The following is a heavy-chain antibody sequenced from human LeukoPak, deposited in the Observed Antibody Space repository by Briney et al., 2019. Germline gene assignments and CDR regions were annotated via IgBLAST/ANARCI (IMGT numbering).Heavy chain of an antibody. CDR1: GFTFTNAW. CDR2: IKSKTDGGTT. Sequence: GGSLRLSCAASGFTFTNAWMSWVRQAPGKGLEWVGRIKSKTDGGTTDYAAPVKGRFTISRDDSKNTLYLQMNSLKTEDTAVYYCTTDLIVGATHDYWGQGTLVTVSS. D-gene: IGHD1-26*01. V-gene: IGHV3-15*01. J-gene: IGHJ4*02. CDR3: TTDLIVGATHDY.